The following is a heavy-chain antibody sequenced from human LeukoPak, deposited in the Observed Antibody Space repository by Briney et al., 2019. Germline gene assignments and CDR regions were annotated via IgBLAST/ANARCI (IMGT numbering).Heavy chain of an antibody. CDR2: IYDSGST. Sequence: SETLSLTCTASGDSINSNNYYWGWIRQPPGKGLEWIGSIYDSGSTYYNPSLKSRVTISVDTSKNQFSLNLSSVTAADTAVYYCARSPLTGNYGDWFDPWGQGTLVIVSS. CDR3: ARSPLTGNYGDWFDP. V-gene: IGHV4-39*07. CDR1: GDSINSNNYY. J-gene: IGHJ5*02. D-gene: IGHD3-9*01.